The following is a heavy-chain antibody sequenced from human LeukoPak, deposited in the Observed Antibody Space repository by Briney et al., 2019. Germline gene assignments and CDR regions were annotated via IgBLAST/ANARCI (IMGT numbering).Heavy chain of an antibody. CDR3: ATEPDYSNAFDI. Sequence: PSETLSLTCTVSGGSISSSSYSWGWIRQPPGKGLEWIGSIYYSGSTYYNPSLKSRVTISVDTSKNQFSLKLSSVTAADTAVYYCATEPDYSNAFDIWGQGTMVTVSS. CDR2: IYYSGST. V-gene: IGHV4-39*01. CDR1: GGSISSSSYS. D-gene: IGHD2-15*01. J-gene: IGHJ3*02.